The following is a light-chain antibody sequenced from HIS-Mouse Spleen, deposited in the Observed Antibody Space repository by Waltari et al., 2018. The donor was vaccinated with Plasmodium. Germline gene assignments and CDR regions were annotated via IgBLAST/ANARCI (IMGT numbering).Light chain of an antibody. Sequence: QSALTQPASVSGSPGQSITIPCTGTSSDVGSYNLVPWYQQHPGKAPNLMIYEGSKRPSGVSNRFSGSKSGNTASLTISGLQAEDEADYYCCSYAGSRVFGGGTKLTVL. CDR3: CSYAGSRV. V-gene: IGLV2-23*01. CDR2: EGS. J-gene: IGLJ3*02. CDR1: SSDVGSYNL.